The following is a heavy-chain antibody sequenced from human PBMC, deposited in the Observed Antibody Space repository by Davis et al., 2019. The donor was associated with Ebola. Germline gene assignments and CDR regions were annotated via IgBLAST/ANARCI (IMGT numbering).Heavy chain of an antibody. D-gene: IGHD4-17*01. J-gene: IGHJ4*02. CDR1: GFTFGDYA. CDR2: IRSKANSYAT. V-gene: IGHV3-73*01. CDR3: TGTMTTADY. Sequence: GGSLRLSCTASGFTFGDYAMSWVRQASGKGLEWVGRIRSKANSYATAYAASVKGRFTISRDDSKNTAYLQMNSLKTEDTAVYYCTGTMTTADYWGQGTLVTVSS.